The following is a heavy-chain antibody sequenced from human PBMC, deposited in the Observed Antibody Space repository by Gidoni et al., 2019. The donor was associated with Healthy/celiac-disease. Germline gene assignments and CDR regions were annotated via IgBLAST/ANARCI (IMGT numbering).Heavy chain of an antibody. D-gene: IGHD1-1*01. CDR2: IWYDGSNK. Sequence: QVQLVESGGGVVQPGRSLSLSCAASGFTFSRYGMHWVRQAPGKGLEWVAVIWYDGSNKYYADSVKGRFTISRDNSKNTLYLQMNSLRAEDTAVYYCARDNYNWNDGDAFDIWGQGTMVTVSS. J-gene: IGHJ3*02. V-gene: IGHV3-33*01. CDR3: ARDNYNWNDGDAFDI. CDR1: GFTFSRYG.